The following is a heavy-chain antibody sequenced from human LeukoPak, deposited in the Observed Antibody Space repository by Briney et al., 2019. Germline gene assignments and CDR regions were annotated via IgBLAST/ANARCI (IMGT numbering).Heavy chain of an antibody. CDR3: ARLVVGAIVY. V-gene: IGHV4-39*01. Sequence: SETLSLNCTVSGGSISSSSYYWGWIRQPPGKGLEWIGSIYYSGSTYYNPSLKSRVTISVDTSKNQFSLKLSSVTAADTAVYYCARLVVGAIVYWGQGTLVTVSS. J-gene: IGHJ4*02. CDR2: IYYSGST. D-gene: IGHD1-26*01. CDR1: GGSISSSSYY.